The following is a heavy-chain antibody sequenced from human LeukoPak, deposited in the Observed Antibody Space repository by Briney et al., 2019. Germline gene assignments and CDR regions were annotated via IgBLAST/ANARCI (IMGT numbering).Heavy chain of an antibody. CDR3: ARGRDRGVVVVAAMSGMDV. D-gene: IGHD2-15*01. V-gene: IGHV4-34*01. CDR1: GGSFSGYY. Sequence: SETLSLTCAVYGGSFSGYYWSWIRQPPGKGLEWIGEINHSGSTNYNPSLKSRVTISVDTSKNQFSLKLSSVTAADTAVYYCARGRDRGVVVVAAMSGMDVWGQGTTVTVPS. CDR2: INHSGST. J-gene: IGHJ6*02.